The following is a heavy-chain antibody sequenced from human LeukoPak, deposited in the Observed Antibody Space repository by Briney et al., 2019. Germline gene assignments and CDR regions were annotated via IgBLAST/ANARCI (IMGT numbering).Heavy chain of an antibody. Sequence: GGSLRLSCAASGFTFTNYAMHWVRQAPGKGLDWVAFIRYDGSNKDYADFVNGRFIISRDNSKNTLDLQMNSLRVEDTAVYYCAKGWELQDWGQGTLVTVSS. D-gene: IGHD1-26*01. V-gene: IGHV3-30*02. CDR2: IRYDGSNK. CDR1: GFTFTNYA. J-gene: IGHJ4*02. CDR3: AKGWELQD.